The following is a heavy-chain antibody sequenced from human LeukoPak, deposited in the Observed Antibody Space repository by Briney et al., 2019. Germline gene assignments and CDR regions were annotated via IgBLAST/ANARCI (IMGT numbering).Heavy chain of an antibody. V-gene: IGHV3-21*04. D-gene: IGHD3-10*01. Sequence: PGGSLRLSCAASGFAFSIYSMNWVRQAPGKGLEWVSSISSSSSYIYYADSVKGRFTISRDNAKNSLYLQMNSLRAEDTAVYYCARDHTYYYGSGSFLWGQGTLVTVSS. J-gene: IGHJ4*02. CDR1: GFAFSIYS. CDR2: ISSSSSYI. CDR3: ARDHTYYYGSGSFL.